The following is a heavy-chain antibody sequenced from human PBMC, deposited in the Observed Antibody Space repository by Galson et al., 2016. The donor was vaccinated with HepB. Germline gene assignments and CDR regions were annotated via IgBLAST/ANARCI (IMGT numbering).Heavy chain of an antibody. Sequence: SLRLSCAASGFTFSSYGMHWVRQAPGKGLEWVAVISYDGSDKYYADSAKGRFTISRDNSKNTLNLQMNSLRAEDTAVYYCAKDRRYYDSSGYFWEGYYYDGMDVWGQGTTVTVSS. CDR2: ISYDGSDK. J-gene: IGHJ6*02. CDR3: AKDRRYYDSSGYFWEGYYYDGMDV. CDR1: GFTFSSYG. D-gene: IGHD3-22*01. V-gene: IGHV3-30*18.